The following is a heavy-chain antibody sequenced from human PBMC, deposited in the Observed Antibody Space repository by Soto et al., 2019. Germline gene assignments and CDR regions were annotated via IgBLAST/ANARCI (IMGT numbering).Heavy chain of an antibody. CDR3: AKDLRSSSWAYDFDY. D-gene: IGHD6-13*01. CDR1: GFTFSSYA. J-gene: IGHJ4*02. Sequence: EVQLLESGGGLVQPGGSLRLSCAASGFTFSSYAMSWVRQAPGKGLEWVSGISGSGGSAYYADSVKGRFTISRDNSKNTLYLEMNSLRVVDTAVYYCAKDLRSSSWAYDFDYWGQGTLVTVSS. CDR2: ISGSGGSA. V-gene: IGHV3-23*01.